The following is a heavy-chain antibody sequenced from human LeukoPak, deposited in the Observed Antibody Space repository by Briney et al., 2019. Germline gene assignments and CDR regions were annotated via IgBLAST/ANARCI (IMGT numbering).Heavy chain of an antibody. V-gene: IGHV3-21*01. Sequence: GGSLRLSCAASGFTFSTYSMNWVRQAPGKGLEWVSSISSSSSYIYYADSVRGRFTISRDNAKNSLYLQMNSLRAEDTAVYYCARAGSIGRVGAIAYWGQGTLVTVSS. CDR2: ISSSSSYI. CDR1: GFTFSTYS. J-gene: IGHJ4*02. CDR3: ARAGSIGRVGAIAY. D-gene: IGHD1-26*01.